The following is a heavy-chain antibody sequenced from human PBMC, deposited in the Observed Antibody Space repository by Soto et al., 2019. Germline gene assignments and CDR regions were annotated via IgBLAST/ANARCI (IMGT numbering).Heavy chain of an antibody. Sequence: ASMKVSCKASGGTFSSYAISWVRQAPGQGLEWMGGIIPIFGTANYAQKFQGRVTITADKSTSTAYMELSSLRSEDTAVYYCARDEEMATPNAFDIWGQGTMVTVSS. J-gene: IGHJ3*02. CDR3: ARDEEMATPNAFDI. D-gene: IGHD5-12*01. V-gene: IGHV1-69*06. CDR2: IIPIFGTA. CDR1: GGTFSSYA.